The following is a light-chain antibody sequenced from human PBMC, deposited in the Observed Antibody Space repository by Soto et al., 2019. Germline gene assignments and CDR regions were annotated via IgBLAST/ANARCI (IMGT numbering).Light chain of an antibody. CDR3: QQYQSFP. CDR2: KAS. Sequence: DIQMTQSPSTLSASVGDRVTITCRASQSISSWVAWYQQKPGKAPRILIYKASLLESGVPSRFSGSGSGTELTITIHNLQPDDFAYYYYQQYQSFPFGQGTKVEIK. J-gene: IGKJ1*01. V-gene: IGKV1-5*03. CDR1: QSISSW.